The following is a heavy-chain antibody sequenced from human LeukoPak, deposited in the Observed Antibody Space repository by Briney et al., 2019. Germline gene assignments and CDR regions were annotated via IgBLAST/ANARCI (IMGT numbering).Heavy chain of an antibody. Sequence: GGSLRLSCRASGFTFGDYAMSWVRQAPGKGLELVGFIRSKPYGGTTEYAASVKGRFTISRDDSKSIAYLQMNSLKTEDTAVYYCTRDWYQVYYDSSGYYYPDYWGQGTLVTVSS. CDR2: IRSKPYGGTT. J-gene: IGHJ4*02. D-gene: IGHD3-22*01. CDR3: TRDWYQVYYDSSGYYYPDY. V-gene: IGHV3-49*04. CDR1: GFTFGDYA.